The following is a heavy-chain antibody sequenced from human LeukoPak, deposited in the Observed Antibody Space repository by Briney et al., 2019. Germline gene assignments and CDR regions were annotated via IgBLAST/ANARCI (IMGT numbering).Heavy chain of an antibody. CDR1: GFTFSSYG. CDR3: AKDSTAYSCVWLALFVY. CDR2: ISYDGSNK. V-gene: IGHV3-30*18. J-gene: IGHJ4*02. Sequence: PGRSLRLSCAASGFTFSSYGMHWVRQAPGKGLEWVAVISYDGSNKYYADSVKGRFTISRDNSKTTLYLQMNSLRAEDTAVYYCAKDSTAYSCVWLALFVYRGQGTLVTVSS. D-gene: IGHD6-19*01.